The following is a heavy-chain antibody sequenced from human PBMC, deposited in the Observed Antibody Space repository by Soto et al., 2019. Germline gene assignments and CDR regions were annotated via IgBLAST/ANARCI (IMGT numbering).Heavy chain of an antibody. Sequence: EVQLLESGGGLVQPGGSLRLSCTASGFTFSGYAMSWVRQSPGKELEWVAAITGDGHRTYYADSVEGRFTISRDNSETALFLQMNSLRTEYTAIYHCAKWDYYDGATSAPLFESWGQGVLVTVSS. D-gene: IGHD3-22*01. CDR1: GFTFSGYA. CDR3: AKWDYYDGATSAPLFES. V-gene: IGHV3-23*01. CDR2: ITGDGHRT. J-gene: IGHJ4*02.